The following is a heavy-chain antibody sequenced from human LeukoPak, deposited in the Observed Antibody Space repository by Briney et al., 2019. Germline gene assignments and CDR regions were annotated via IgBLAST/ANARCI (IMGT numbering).Heavy chain of an antibody. CDR2: ISESDGST. CDR1: GSTFSRYA. D-gene: IGHD5-12*01. V-gene: IGHV3-23*01. Sequence: GGSLRLSCAASGSTFSRYAMSWVRQAPGKGLEWLSAISESDGSTYYADSVKGRFTISRDNAKNLLHLQLNTLRDDDTAVYYCARDGPQRYSGYFDYWGQGILVTVS. J-gene: IGHJ4*02. CDR3: ARDGPQRYSGYFDY.